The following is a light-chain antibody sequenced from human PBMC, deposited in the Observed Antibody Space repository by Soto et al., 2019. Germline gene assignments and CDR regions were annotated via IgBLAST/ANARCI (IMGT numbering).Light chain of an antibody. CDR1: QSVSSY. Sequence: EIVLTQSPGTLSLSPGERATLSCRASQSVSSYLAWYQQKPGQAPRLLIYGASSRATGIPDRFSGSGSGTDFTLTISRLEPEDVAVYYCQQYGNSWTFGQGTKVEIK. CDR2: GAS. CDR3: QQYGNSWT. V-gene: IGKV3-20*01. J-gene: IGKJ1*01.